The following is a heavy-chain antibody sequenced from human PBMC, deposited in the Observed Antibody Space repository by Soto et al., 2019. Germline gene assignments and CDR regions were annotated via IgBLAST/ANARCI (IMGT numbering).Heavy chain of an antibody. Sequence: GASVKVSCKASGGTFSSYAISWVRQAPGQGLEWMGGIIPIFGTANYAQKFQGRVTITADESTSTAYMELSSLRSEDTAVYYCARDPLTYCSGGSCLLVWGQGTLVTVSS. J-gene: IGHJ4*02. CDR2: IIPIFGTA. V-gene: IGHV1-69*13. CDR3: ARDPLTYCSGGSCLLV. CDR1: GGTFSSYA. D-gene: IGHD2-15*01.